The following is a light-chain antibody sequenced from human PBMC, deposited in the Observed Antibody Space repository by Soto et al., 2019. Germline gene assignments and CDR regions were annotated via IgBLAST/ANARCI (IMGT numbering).Light chain of an antibody. Sequence: QSVLTQPASVSGSPGQSITISCPGTSSDVGGYNYVSWYQQHPGKAPNLMIYEVSNRPSGVSNRFSGSKSGNTASLTISGLQAEDEADYYCSSYTSSSTLVVGTGTKLTVL. CDR1: SSDVGGYNY. V-gene: IGLV2-14*01. CDR2: EVS. J-gene: IGLJ1*01. CDR3: SSYTSSSTLV.